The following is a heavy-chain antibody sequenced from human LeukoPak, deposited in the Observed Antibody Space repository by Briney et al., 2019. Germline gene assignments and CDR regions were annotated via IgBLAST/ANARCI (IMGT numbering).Heavy chain of an antibody. CDR1: GGSISSYY. CDR3: ALWGSHEGAFDI. D-gene: IGHD3-16*01. J-gene: IGHJ3*02. Sequence: SETLSLTCTVSGGSISSYYWSWIRQPAGKGLEWIGRIYTSGSTNYNPSLKSRVTMSVDTSKNQFPLKLSSVTAADTAVYYCALWGSHEGAFDIWGQGTMVTVSS. V-gene: IGHV4-4*07. CDR2: IYTSGST.